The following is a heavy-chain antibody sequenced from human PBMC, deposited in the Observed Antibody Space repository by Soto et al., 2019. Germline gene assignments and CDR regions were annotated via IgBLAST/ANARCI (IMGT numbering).Heavy chain of an antibody. CDR2: ISGSGGRT. V-gene: IGHV3-23*01. Sequence: VQLLESGGGLVQPGGSLRLSCAASGFIFSSYAMNWVRQAPGKGLEWVAGISGSGGRTYYKDSVKGRFTISRDNSKNTLYLKMNSLRAEDTAVYYCAKKGDSSGFKWYFDLWGRGILVIVSS. D-gene: IGHD3-22*01. J-gene: IGHJ2*01. CDR3: AKKGDSSGFKWYFDL. CDR1: GFIFSSYA.